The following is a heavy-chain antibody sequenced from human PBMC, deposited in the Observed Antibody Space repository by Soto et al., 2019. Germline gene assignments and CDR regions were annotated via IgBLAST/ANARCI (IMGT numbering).Heavy chain of an antibody. D-gene: IGHD2-2*01. CDR2: IYYSGST. V-gene: IGHV4-30-4*01. J-gene: IGHJ4*02. CDR3: AREDCRSTSCSYSTGSYYFDY. Sequence: QVQLQESGPGLVKPSQTLSLTCTVSGGSISSGDYYWTWIRQPPGKGLEWIGYIYYSGSTYYNPYLKSRITMSVDTSNNQFSLNLSSVTAADTAVYYCAREDCRSTSCSYSTGSYYFDYWGQGTLVTLSS. CDR1: GGSISSGDYY.